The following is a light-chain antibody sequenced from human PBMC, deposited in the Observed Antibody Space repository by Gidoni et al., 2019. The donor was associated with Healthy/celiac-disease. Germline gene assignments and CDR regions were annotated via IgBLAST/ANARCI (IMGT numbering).Light chain of an antibody. CDR2: GAS. V-gene: IGKV3-20*01. Sequence: LSLSPGERATLSCRASQSVSSSYLAWYQQKPGQAPRLLIYGASSRATGIPDRFSGSGSGTDFTLTISRLEPEDFAVYYCQQYGSSPLTFGGGTKVEIK. CDR1: QSVSSSY. J-gene: IGKJ4*01. CDR3: QQYGSSPLT.